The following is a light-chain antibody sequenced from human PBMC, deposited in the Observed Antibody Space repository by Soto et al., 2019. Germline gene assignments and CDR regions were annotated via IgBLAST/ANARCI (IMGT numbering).Light chain of an antibody. Sequence: QSALTQPASVSGSPGQSITISCTGTSSDIGGYNYVSWYQQHPGKAPKLMIYDVSNRPSGVSNRFSGSKSGNTASLTISGLQAEDEADYYCSSYARRTTPVVVGGGTKLTV. J-gene: IGLJ3*02. CDR2: DVS. CDR1: SSDIGGYNY. V-gene: IGLV2-14*01. CDR3: SSYARRTTPVV.